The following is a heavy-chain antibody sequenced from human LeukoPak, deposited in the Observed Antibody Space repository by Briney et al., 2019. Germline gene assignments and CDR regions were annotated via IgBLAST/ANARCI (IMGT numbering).Heavy chain of an antibody. J-gene: IGHJ4*02. CDR1: GYSFTSYW. Sequence: GESLKISCKVSGYSFTSYWIGWVRQMPGKGLEWMGIIYPGDSDTRYSPSFQGQVTISADKSISTAYLQWSSLKASDTAVYYCARPGTYYYDSSGYYSDYYFDYWGQGTLVTVSS. CDR3: ARPGTYYYDSSGYYSDYYFDY. V-gene: IGHV5-51*01. D-gene: IGHD3-22*01. CDR2: IYPGDSDT.